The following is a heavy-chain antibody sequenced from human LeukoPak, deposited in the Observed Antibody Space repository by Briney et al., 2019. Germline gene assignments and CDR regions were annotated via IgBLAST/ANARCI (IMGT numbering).Heavy chain of an antibody. J-gene: IGHJ4*02. CDR1: GFTFSIYA. Sequence: GGSLRLSCAASGFTFSIYAMTWVRHTPGKGLEWVSTISSGGRTYYADSAKGRFTISRDNSKNTLYLHMNSLRAEDTALYYCAKDYSGSWYYFDYWGQGTLVTVSS. V-gene: IGHV3-23*01. CDR2: ISSGGRT. D-gene: IGHD6-13*01. CDR3: AKDYSGSWYYFDY.